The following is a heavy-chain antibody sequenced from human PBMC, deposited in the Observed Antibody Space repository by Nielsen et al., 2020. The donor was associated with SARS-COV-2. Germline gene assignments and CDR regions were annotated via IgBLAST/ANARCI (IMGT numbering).Heavy chain of an antibody. V-gene: IGHV1-3*01. J-gene: IGHJ6*03. Sequence: ASSKASCKSSGYTFTSYAMHWVRQAPGQRLEWMGWINAGNGNTKYSQKFQGRVTITRDTSASTAYMELRSLRSEDTAVYYCARDLVVGATTWYYMDVWGKGTTVTVSS. D-gene: IGHD1-26*01. CDR2: INAGNGNT. CDR1: GYTFTSYA. CDR3: ARDLVVGATTWYYMDV.